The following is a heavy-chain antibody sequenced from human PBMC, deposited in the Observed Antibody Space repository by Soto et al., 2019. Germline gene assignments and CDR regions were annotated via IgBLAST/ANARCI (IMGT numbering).Heavy chain of an antibody. V-gene: IGHV1-69*01. J-gene: IGHJ6*02. Sequence: QVQLVQSGAEVKKPGSSVKVSCKASGGTFNIYNINWVRQAPGQGLEWMGGILPIFGTTNYAHRFQGRLTTIADDSTSTAYMELSSLRSEDTAVYYCARDETGDSYYYYYGMDVWGQGTTVTVTS. CDR2: ILPIFGTT. D-gene: IGHD7-27*01. CDR3: ARDETGDSYYYYYGMDV. CDR1: GGTFNIYN.